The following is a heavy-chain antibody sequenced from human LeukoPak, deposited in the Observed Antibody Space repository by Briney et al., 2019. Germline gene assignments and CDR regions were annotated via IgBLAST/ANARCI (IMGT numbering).Heavy chain of an antibody. D-gene: IGHD3-3*01. CDR2: IKQDGSEK. CDR3: ARVPWSGYYGFDY. V-gene: IGHV3-7*01. J-gene: IGHJ4*02. Sequence: PGGSLRLSCAASGFTFSSYWMSWVRQAPGKGLEWVANIKQDGSEKYYVDSVKGRFTTSRDNAKNSLYLQMNSLRAEDTAVYYCARVPWSGYYGFDYWGQGTLVTVSS. CDR1: GFTFSSYW.